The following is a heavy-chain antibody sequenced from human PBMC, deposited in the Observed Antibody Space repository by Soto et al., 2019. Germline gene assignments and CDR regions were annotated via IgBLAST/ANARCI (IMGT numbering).Heavy chain of an antibody. CDR1: GYSFTSYW. CDR2: IYPGDSDT. D-gene: IGHD6-13*01. Sequence: GESLKISCKGSGYSFTSYWIGWVRQMPGKGLEWMGIIYPGDSDTRYSPSFQGQVTISADKSISTAYLQWSSLKASDTAMYYCARLAAGNYYYYGMDVWGQGTTVTVSS. V-gene: IGHV5-51*01. CDR3: ARLAAGNYYYYGMDV. J-gene: IGHJ6*02.